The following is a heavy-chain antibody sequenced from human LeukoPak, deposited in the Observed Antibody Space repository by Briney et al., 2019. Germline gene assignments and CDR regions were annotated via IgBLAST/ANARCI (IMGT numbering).Heavy chain of an antibody. J-gene: IGHJ6*02. D-gene: IGHD2-15*01. CDR3: ARDGYCSGGSCYSNYYGMDV. CDR2: IIPIFGTA. CDR1: GGTFSSYA. Sequence: SVKVSCKASGGTFSSYAISWVRQAPGLGLEWMGGIIPIFGTANYAQKFQGRVTITADESTSTAYMELSSLRSEDTAVYYCARDGYCSGGSCYSNYYGMDVWGQGTTVTVSS. V-gene: IGHV1-69*13.